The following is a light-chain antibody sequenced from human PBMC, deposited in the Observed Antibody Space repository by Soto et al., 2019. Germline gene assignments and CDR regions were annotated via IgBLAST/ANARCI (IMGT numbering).Light chain of an antibody. J-gene: IGLJ2*01. CDR3: SSYTSSSTLGVV. Sequence: QSVLTQPASVSGSPGQSITISCTGTSSDVGGYNYVSWYQQHPGKAPQLKIYDVSNRPSGVSNRFSGSKSGNTASLTISGLQADDEADYYCSSYTSSSTLGVVFGGGTKLTVL. V-gene: IGLV2-14*01. CDR1: SSDVGGYNY. CDR2: DVS.